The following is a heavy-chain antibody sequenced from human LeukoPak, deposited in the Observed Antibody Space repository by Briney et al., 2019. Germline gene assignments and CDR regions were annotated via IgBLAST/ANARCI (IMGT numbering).Heavy chain of an antibody. Sequence: ASVKVSCKASGGTFSSYAISWVRQAPGQGLEWMGGIIPIFGTANYAQKFQGRVTITADESTSTACMELSSLRSEDTAVYYCARAGAVPAGYNWFDPWGQGTLVTVSS. CDR2: IIPIFGTA. CDR1: GGTFSSYA. CDR3: ARAGAVPAGYNWFDP. J-gene: IGHJ5*02. V-gene: IGHV1-69*13. D-gene: IGHD2-2*01.